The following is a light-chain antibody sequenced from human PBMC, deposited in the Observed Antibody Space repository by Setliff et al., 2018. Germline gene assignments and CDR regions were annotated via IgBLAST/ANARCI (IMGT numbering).Light chain of an antibody. CDR1: SSNIGAGYD. CDR3: QSYDSTLSGDV. Sequence: QSVLTQPPSVSGAAGQRVTISCTGSSSNIGAGYDVHWYQQVPGTVPKLLMYANNHRPSGVPDRFSGSKSGTSASLAITGLQAEDEADYYCQSYDSTLSGDVFGTGTKVTVL. CDR2: ANN. V-gene: IGLV1-40*01. J-gene: IGLJ1*01.